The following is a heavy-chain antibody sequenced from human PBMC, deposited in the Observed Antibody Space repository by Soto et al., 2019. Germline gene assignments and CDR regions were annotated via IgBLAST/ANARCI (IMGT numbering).Heavy chain of an antibody. CDR2: VYYSGST. CDR1: GGSVSSGSYY. J-gene: IGHJ5*02. Sequence: SETLSLTCTVSGGSVSSGSYYWSWIRQPPGKGLEWIGYVYYSGSTNYNPSLKSRVTISVDTSKNQFSLRLSSVSAADTAVYYCASAYKSGWYTWGQGTLVTVSS. D-gene: IGHD6-13*01. V-gene: IGHV4-61*01. CDR3: ASAYKSGWYT.